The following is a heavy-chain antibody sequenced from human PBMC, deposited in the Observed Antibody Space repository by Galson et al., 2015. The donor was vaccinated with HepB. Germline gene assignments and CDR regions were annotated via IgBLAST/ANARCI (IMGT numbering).Heavy chain of an antibody. CDR3: TTDVREELGLLTAFDI. CDR2: IKSKTDGGTT. CDR1: GFTFSNAW. J-gene: IGHJ3*02. D-gene: IGHD1-7*01. V-gene: IGHV3-15*07. Sequence: RLSCAASGFTFSNAWMNWVRQAPGKGLEWVGRIKSKTDGGTTDYAAPVKGRFTISRDDSKNTLYLQMNSLKTEDTAVYYCTTDVREELGLLTAFDIWGQGTMVTVSS.